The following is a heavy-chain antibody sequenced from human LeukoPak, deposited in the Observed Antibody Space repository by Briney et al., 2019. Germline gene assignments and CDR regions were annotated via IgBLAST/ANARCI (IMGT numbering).Heavy chain of an antibody. Sequence: ASVKVSFKVSGYTLTELSMHWVRQAPGKGLEWLVGFDPEDGETIYAQKFQGRVTMTEDTSTDTAYMELSSLRSEDTAVYYCAAGDDNFDYWGQGTLVTVSS. CDR1: GYTLTELS. J-gene: IGHJ4*02. D-gene: IGHD3-9*01. V-gene: IGHV1-24*01. CDR3: AAGDDNFDY. CDR2: FDPEDGET.